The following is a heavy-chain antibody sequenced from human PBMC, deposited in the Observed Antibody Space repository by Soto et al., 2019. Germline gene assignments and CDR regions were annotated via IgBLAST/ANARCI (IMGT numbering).Heavy chain of an antibody. CDR3: AAVHYYDLKGFDY. Sequence: SVKVSCKASGFTFTSSAVQWVRQARGQRLEWIGWIVVGSGNTNYAQTFQERVTITRDMSTSTAYMELSSLRSEDTAVYYCAAVHYYDLKGFDYWGQGTLVTVSS. CDR1: GFTFTSSA. D-gene: IGHD3-22*01. V-gene: IGHV1-58*01. J-gene: IGHJ4*02. CDR2: IVVGSGNT.